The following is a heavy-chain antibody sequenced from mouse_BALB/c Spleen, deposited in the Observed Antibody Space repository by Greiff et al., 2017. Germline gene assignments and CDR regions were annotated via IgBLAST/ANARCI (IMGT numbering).Heavy chain of an antibody. CDR3: ARLITTVEAFDY. D-gene: IGHD1-1*01. CDR2: ISDGGSYT. CDR1: GFTFSDYY. Sequence: EVQRVESGGGLVKPGGSLKLSCAASGFTFSDYYMYWVRQTPEKRLEWVATISDGGSYTYYPDSVKGRFTISRDNAKNNLYLQMSSLKSEDTAMYYCARLITTVEAFDYWGQGTTLTVSS. J-gene: IGHJ2*01. V-gene: IGHV5-4*02.